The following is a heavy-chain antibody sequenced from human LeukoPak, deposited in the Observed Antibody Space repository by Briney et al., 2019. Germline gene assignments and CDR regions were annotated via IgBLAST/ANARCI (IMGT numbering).Heavy chain of an antibody. V-gene: IGHV3-30-3*01. CDR3: ARVGVPYYYGMDV. CDR1: GFTFSSYA. J-gene: IGHJ6*02. Sequence: PGGSLRLSCAASGFTFSSYAMHWVRQAPGKGLEWVAVISYDGSNKYYADSVKSRFTISRDNSKNTLYLQMNSLRAEDTAVYYCARVGVPYYYGMDVWGQGTTVTVSS. CDR2: ISYDGSNK.